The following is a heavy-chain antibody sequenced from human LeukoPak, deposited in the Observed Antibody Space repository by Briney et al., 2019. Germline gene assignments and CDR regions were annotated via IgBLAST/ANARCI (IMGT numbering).Heavy chain of an antibody. CDR2: INVSGRI. D-gene: IGHD1-7*01. CDR1: RGSFSNYY. J-gene: IGHJ6*03. CDR3: ARRWNYGRNYYIDV. Sequence: PETLSLTCAVYRGSFSNYYWSWIRQPPGKGLEWIGEINVSGRINYNPSLMSRVTVSVDTSKNQFSLRLTSVTATDTAVYYCARRWNYGRNYYIDVWGNGATVSVSS. V-gene: IGHV4-34*01.